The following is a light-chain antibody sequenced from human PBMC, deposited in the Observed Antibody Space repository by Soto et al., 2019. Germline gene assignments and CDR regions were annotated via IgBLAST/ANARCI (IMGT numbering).Light chain of an antibody. CDR1: QSVSSSH. CDR2: DTS. CDR3: QQYGASPWT. Sequence: EVELTQSPGTLSLSPGERATLSCRASQSVSSSHLAWYQQKRGQAPRLLIYDTSTRATGIPDRFSGSGSGTDFTLNISRLEPEDFAVYHCQQYGASPWTFGQGTKGEVK. V-gene: IGKV3-20*01. J-gene: IGKJ1*01.